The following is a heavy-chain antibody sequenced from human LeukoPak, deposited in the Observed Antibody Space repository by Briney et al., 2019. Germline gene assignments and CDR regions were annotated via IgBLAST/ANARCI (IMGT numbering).Heavy chain of an antibody. Sequence: GGSLRLSCAASGFTFSSYRMNWVRQAPGKGLEWVSSMGSSSGYIYSADSLKGRFTISRDNAKNSLYLQMNSLRAEDTAVYYCARGGDYGDYFDYWGQGTLVTVAS. CDR2: MGSSSGYI. J-gene: IGHJ4*02. D-gene: IGHD4-17*01. V-gene: IGHV3-21*01. CDR1: GFTFSSYR. CDR3: ARGGDYGDYFDY.